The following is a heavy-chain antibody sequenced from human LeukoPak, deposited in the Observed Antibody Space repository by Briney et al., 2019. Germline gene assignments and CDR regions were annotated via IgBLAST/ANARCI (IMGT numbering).Heavy chain of an antibody. CDR1: EDTFTRHY. J-gene: IGHJ4*02. V-gene: IGHV1-46*04. CDR2: INPNDNSI. Sequence: ASVKVSCTASEDTFTRHYMHWVRQAPGQGLEWIGLINPNDNSIDYTQKLRGRVTVTRDRSTSTVYMELNSLRSDDTAVYYCAREGGSYKHFDYWGQGSLITVSS. D-gene: IGHD3-10*01. CDR3: AREGGSYKHFDY.